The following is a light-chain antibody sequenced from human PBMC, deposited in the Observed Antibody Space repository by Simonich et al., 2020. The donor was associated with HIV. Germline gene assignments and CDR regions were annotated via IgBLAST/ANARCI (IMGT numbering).Light chain of an antibody. Sequence: EIVMTQSPGTLSVSPGERPTLHCRASQSVRSNVSWYQQKTGQAPRRLNYGTTTRATGIPARFSGSGSGTDFTLTISSMESEDFAVYHCQQYNNWPWTFGQGTKVEIK. CDR1: QSVRSN. CDR2: GTT. J-gene: IGKJ1*01. V-gene: IGKV3-15*01. CDR3: QQYNNWPWT.